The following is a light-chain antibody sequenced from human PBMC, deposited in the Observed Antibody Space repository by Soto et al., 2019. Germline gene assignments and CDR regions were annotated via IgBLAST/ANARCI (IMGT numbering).Light chain of an antibody. J-gene: IGKJ1*01. CDR3: QQRGDWPRT. CDR1: QSVSSY. Sequence: EIVLTQSPATLSLSPGERATLSCRASQSVSSYLAWYQQKPGQAPRLLIYDASNRATGIPARFSGSGSETDFTLTISSLEPEDFAVYYCQQRGDWPRTFGQGTKVEIK. CDR2: DAS. V-gene: IGKV3-11*01.